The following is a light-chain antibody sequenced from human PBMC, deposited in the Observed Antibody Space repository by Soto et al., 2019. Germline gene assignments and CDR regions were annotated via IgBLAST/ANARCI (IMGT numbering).Light chain of an antibody. V-gene: IGLV2-14*01. CDR2: DVS. CDR1: SSDVGGYNY. Sequence: QSALTQPASVSGSPGQSITISCTGTSSDVGGYNYVSWYQQHPGKAPKLMIYDVSNRPSGVSNRFSGSKSGNTASLTISGLQTEDETDYYCSSYIRSSTLEVVFGGGTKLTVL. J-gene: IGLJ2*01. CDR3: SSYIRSSTLEVV.